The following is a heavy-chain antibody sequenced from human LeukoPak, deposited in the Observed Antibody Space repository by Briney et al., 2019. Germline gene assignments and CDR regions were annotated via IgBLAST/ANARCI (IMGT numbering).Heavy chain of an antibody. Sequence: GGSLRLSCAASGFTFSSYAMSWVRQAPGKGLEWVSAISGSGGSTYYADSVKGRFTISRDNSKNTLYLQMNSLRAEDTAVYYCAKASIVVVPAAIDYFDYWGQGTLVTVSS. CDR1: GFTFSSYA. V-gene: IGHV3-23*01. CDR3: AKASIVVVPAAIDYFDY. CDR2: ISGSGGST. J-gene: IGHJ4*02. D-gene: IGHD2-2*02.